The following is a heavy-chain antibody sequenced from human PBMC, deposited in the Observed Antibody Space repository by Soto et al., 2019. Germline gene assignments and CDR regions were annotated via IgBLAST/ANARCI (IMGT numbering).Heavy chain of an antibody. CDR3: TTDWPQSGYVGYYYGMDV. CDR2: IKSKTDGGTT. D-gene: IGHD5-12*01. CDR1: GFTFSNAW. J-gene: IGHJ6*02. Sequence: EVQLVESGGGLVKPGGSLRLSCAASGFTFSNAWMSWVHQAPGKGLEWVGRIKSKTDGGTTDYAAPVKGRFTISRDDLKNTLYLQMNSLKTEDTAVYYCTTDWPQSGYVGYYYGMDVWGQGTTVTVSS. V-gene: IGHV3-15*01.